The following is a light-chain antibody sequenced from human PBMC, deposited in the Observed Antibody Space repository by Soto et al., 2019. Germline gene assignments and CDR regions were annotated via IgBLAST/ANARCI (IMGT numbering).Light chain of an antibody. J-gene: IGLJ7*01. CDR3: SAWDNHLNGPV. CDR2: RNN. Sequence: QSTMTQPPSASGTPGQEVTISCSGSSSNIGNNYVYCYHQVPGKAPKLLIYRNNQRPSGVPDRFSGSKSDTSASLAITGLRSEDDGHYYCSAWDNHLNGPVFGGGTQLTVL. CDR1: SSNIGNNY. V-gene: IGLV1-47*01.